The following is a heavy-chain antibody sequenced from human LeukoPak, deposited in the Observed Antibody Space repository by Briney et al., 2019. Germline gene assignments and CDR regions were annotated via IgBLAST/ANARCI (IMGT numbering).Heavy chain of an antibody. CDR3: AKDPGRITMIGPDY. J-gene: IGHJ4*02. V-gene: IGHV3-30*18. D-gene: IGHD3-22*01. CDR2: ISYDGSNK. CDR1: GFTFSSYG. Sequence: PGRSLRLSCAASGFTFSSYGMHWVRQAPGKGVEWVAVISYDGSNKYYADSVKGRFTISRDNPKNTLYLQMNSLRAEDTAVYYCAKDPGRITMIGPDYWGQGTLVTVSS.